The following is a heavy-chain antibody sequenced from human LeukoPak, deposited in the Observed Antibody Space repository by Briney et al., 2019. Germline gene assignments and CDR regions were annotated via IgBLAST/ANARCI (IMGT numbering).Heavy chain of an antibody. J-gene: IGHJ4*02. CDR2: INHSGSA. Sequence: SETLSLTCAVSGGSFSGYYWTWIRQPPGKGLEWIGEINHSGSANHNPSLKSRVTISLDTSKNQFSLKLSSVTAADTAVYYCARGQGTVTTHWGQGTLVTVSS. D-gene: IGHD4-17*01. CDR3: ARGQGTVTTH. V-gene: IGHV4-34*01. CDR1: GGSFSGYY.